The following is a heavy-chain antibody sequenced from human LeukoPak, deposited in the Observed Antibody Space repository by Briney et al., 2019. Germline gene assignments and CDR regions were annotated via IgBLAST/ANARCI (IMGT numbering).Heavy chain of an antibody. D-gene: IGHD2-2*01. Sequence: GSLKVSCKVSGYTLTELSMHWVRQAPGKRLEWMGGFVTVEGETIYAQKFQARVTMTEDTSTDTAYMEVSSLRSEDTAVYYCATGPVRCSSTSCYAIFDYWGQGTLVTVSS. CDR2: FVTVEGET. CDR1: GYTLTELS. J-gene: IGHJ4*02. CDR3: ATGPVRCSSTSCYAIFDY. V-gene: IGHV1-24*01.